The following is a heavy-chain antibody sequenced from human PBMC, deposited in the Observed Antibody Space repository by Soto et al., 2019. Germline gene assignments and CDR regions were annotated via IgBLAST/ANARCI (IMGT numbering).Heavy chain of an antibody. V-gene: IGHV1-69*01. CDR3: ARGWGLVS. J-gene: IGHJ4*02. Sequence: QMEQSGAEVRKPWSSVKVSCTPSGGSLTSFPMAWVRQAPGQRFEWMGGIIPIHGTTEYAQKFQGRVTITADESTNRATLALTGLTSEDTAVYYCARGWGLVSWGQGTLVTVSS. CDR1: GGSLTSFP. CDR2: IIPIHGTT. D-gene: IGHD3-16*01.